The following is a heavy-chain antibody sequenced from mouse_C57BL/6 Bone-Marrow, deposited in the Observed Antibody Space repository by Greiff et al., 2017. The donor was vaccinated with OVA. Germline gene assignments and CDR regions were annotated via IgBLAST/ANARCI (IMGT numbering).Heavy chain of an antibody. D-gene: IGHD2-3*01. CDR1: GYTFTSYG. J-gene: IGHJ3*01. V-gene: IGHV1-81*01. CDR3: AKDGYPFAY. Sequence: QVQLKQSGAELARPGASVKLSCKASGYTFTSYGISWVKQRPGQGLEWIGEIYPRSGNTYYNEKLKGKATLTADKSSSTAYLELRSLTSEDSAVYFCAKDGYPFAYWGQGTLVTVSA. CDR2: IYPRSGNT.